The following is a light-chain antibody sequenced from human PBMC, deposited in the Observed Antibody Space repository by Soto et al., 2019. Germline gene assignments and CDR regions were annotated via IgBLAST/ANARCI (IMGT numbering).Light chain of an antibody. CDR1: QSVSSSY. Sequence: EIVLTQSPGTLSFSPGERATLSCRASQSVSSSYLAWYQQKPGQAPRLLIYGASSRATGIPDRFSGSGSGTDFTLTISRLEPEDFAVYYCQQYNNWPWTLGQGTKVDIK. CDR3: QQYNNWPWT. J-gene: IGKJ1*01. V-gene: IGKV3-20*01. CDR2: GAS.